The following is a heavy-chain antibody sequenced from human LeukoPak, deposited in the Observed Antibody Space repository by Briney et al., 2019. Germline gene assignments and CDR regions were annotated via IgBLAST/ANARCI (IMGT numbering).Heavy chain of an antibody. Sequence: SETLSLTCTVSGGSISSGGYWSWISQHPGKDLEWIGYIYYSGGTYYNPSLKSRVTISVDTSKNQFSLKLSSVTAADTAVYYCARESIVGSTRALSHFDYWGQGTLVTVSS. CDR3: ARESIVGSTRALSHFDY. CDR2: IYYSGGT. D-gene: IGHD1-26*01. V-gene: IGHV4-31*03. CDR1: GGSISSGGY. J-gene: IGHJ4*02.